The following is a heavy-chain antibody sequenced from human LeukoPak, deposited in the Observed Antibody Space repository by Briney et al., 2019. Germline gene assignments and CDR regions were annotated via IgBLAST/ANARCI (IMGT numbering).Heavy chain of an antibody. CDR3: ASLGAEFDY. Sequence: PSETLSLTCTVSGGSISSSTYYWGWIRQPPGRGLEWIGSIYYTGSTYYNPSLKSRVTISVDTSKNQFSLKLSSVTAADTAVYYCASLGAEFDYWGQGTLVTVSS. CDR2: IYYTGST. D-gene: IGHD1-26*01. V-gene: IGHV4-39*07. J-gene: IGHJ4*02. CDR1: GGSISSSTYY.